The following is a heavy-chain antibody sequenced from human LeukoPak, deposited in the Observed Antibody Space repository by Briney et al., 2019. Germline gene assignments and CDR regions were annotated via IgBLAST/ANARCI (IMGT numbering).Heavy chain of an antibody. D-gene: IGHD6-19*01. J-gene: IGHJ6*02. CDR1: GFTFSSYE. CDR3: SRERVAVAGTVAPYYYYGMDV. Sequence: GGPLRLSCAASGFTFSSYEMNWVRQAPGKGLEWVSYISSSGSTIYYADSVKGRFTISRDNAKNSLYLQMNSLRAEDTAVYYCSRERVAVAGTVAPYYYYGMDVWGQGTTVTVSS. V-gene: IGHV3-48*03. CDR2: ISSSGSTI.